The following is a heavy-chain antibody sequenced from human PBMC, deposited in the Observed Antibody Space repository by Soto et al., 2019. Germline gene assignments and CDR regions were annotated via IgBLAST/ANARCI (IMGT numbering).Heavy chain of an antibody. CDR1: GGSISSYY. V-gene: IGHV4-59*01. CDR3: ARVTLQWLRARWFDP. D-gene: IGHD5-12*01. Sequence: QVQLQESGPGLVKPSETLSLTCTVSGGSISSYYWSWIRQPPGKGLEWIGYIYYSGSTNYNPSLKRRVTISVDASKNQFSLKLSSVTAADTAVYYCARVTLQWLRARWFDPWGQGTLVTVSS. CDR2: IYYSGST. J-gene: IGHJ5*02.